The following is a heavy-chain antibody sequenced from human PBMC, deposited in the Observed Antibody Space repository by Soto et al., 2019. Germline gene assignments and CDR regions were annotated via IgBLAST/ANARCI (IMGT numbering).Heavy chain of an antibody. Sequence: QVQLVQSGAEVKKPGASVKVSCKASGYTFTSYGISWVRQAPGQGLEWMGWISAYNGNTNYAQKLQGRVTMTTATATSTAYMELRSLRSYDTAVYYCAREIAVAGLIDYWGQGTLVTVSS. D-gene: IGHD6-19*01. CDR2: ISAYNGNT. V-gene: IGHV1-18*01. J-gene: IGHJ4*02. CDR1: GYTFTSYG. CDR3: AREIAVAGLIDY.